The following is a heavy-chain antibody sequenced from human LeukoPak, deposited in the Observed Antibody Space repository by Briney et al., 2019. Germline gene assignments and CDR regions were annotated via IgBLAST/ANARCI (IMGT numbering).Heavy chain of an antibody. D-gene: IGHD1-26*01. V-gene: IGHV3-11*05. J-gene: IGHJ4*02. CDR3: ARDGRSGNFDK. CDR1: GFTFSDYH. Sequence: PGGSLRLSCAASGFTFSDYHMSWIRQAPGKGLEWVSYISSSSDYTNYADSVKGRFTISRDNAKNTLYLQMNSLRAEDTAVYYCARDGRSGNFDKWGQGTLVSVSS. CDR2: ISSSSDYT.